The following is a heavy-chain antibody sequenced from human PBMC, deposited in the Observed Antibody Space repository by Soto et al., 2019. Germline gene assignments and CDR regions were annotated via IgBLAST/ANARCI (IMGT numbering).Heavy chain of an antibody. V-gene: IGHV1-3*01. Sequence: ASVKVSCKASGYTFTSYAMHWVRQAPGQRLEWMGWINAGNGNTKYSQKFQGRVTITRDTSASTAYMELSSLRSEDTAVYYCARDASVKQWLVSYFDYWGQVTLVTVSS. J-gene: IGHJ4*02. CDR2: INAGNGNT. CDR3: ARDASVKQWLVSYFDY. D-gene: IGHD6-19*01. CDR1: GYTFTSYA.